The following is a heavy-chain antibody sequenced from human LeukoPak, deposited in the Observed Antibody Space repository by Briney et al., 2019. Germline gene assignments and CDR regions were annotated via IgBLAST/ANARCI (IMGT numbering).Heavy chain of an antibody. CDR2: IYYSGST. J-gene: IGHJ6*02. CDR3: ARDRVTQGGGDYYGMDV. Sequence: SETLSLTCTVSGGSISSYYWSWIRQPPGKGLEWIGYIYYSGSTYYNPSLKSRVTISVDTSKNQFSLKLSSVTAADTAVYYCARDRVTQGGGDYYGMDVWGQGTTVTVSS. D-gene: IGHD2-21*02. V-gene: IGHV4-59*12. CDR1: GGSISSYY.